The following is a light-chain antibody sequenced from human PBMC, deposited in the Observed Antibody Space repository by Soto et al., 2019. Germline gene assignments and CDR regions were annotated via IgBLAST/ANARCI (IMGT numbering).Light chain of an antibody. Sequence: EIVLTQSPGTLSLSPGEGATLSCRASQSVSNSYLAWFQQRPGQAPRLLIYAASSRATCIPHRFSGSGSGKEFTLTTSRLELEGLGVYYCRQDGSSTQRFCQGTKG. CDR1: QSVSNSY. CDR3: RQDGSSTQR. CDR2: AAS. J-gene: IGKJ1*01. V-gene: IGKV3-20*01.